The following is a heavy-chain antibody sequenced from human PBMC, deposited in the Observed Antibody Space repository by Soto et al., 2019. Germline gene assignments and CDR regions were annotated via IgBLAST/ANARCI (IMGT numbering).Heavy chain of an antibody. CDR2: IYSGGST. CDR1: GFTVSSNY. J-gene: IGHJ6*02. Sequence: EVQLVESGGGLIQPGGSLRLSCAASGFTVSSNYMSWVRQAPGKGLEWVSVIYSGGSTYYADSVKGRFTIARDNSKNTLYLQMNSLRAEDTAVYYCARAGGPGAYYYRMDVWGQGTTVTVSS. V-gene: IGHV3-53*01. CDR3: ARAGGPGAYYYRMDV. D-gene: IGHD3-10*01.